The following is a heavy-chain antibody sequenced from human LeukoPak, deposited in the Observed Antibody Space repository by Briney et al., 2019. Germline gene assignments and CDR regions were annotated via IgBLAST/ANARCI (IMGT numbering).Heavy chain of an antibody. V-gene: IGHV3-21*01. CDR3: ASGNIAAAGTY. Sequence: GGSLRLSCAASGLTVSSNYMNWVRQAPGKGLEWVSSISSSSSYIYYADSVKGRFIISRDNAKSSLYLQMNSLRAEDTAVYYCASGNIAAAGTYWGQGTLVTVSS. CDR2: ISSSSSYI. D-gene: IGHD6-13*01. CDR1: GLTVSSNY. J-gene: IGHJ4*02.